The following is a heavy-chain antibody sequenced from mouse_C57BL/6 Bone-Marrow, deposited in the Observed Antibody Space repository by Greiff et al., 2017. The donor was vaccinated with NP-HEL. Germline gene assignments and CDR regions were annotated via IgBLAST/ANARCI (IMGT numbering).Heavy chain of an antibody. Sequence: EVKLMESGGGLVKPGGSLKLSCAASGFTFSDYGMHWVRQAPEKGLEWVAYISSGSSTIYYADTVKGRFTISRDNAKNTLFLQMTSLRSEDTAMYYCARGRNYWWYFEVWGTGTTVTVSS. V-gene: IGHV5-17*01. CDR2: ISSGSSTI. J-gene: IGHJ1*03. CDR1: GFTFSDYG. CDR3: ARGRNYWWYFEV. D-gene: IGHD2-1*01.